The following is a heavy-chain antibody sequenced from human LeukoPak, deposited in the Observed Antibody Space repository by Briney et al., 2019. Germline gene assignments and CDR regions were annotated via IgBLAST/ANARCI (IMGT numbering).Heavy chain of an antibody. D-gene: IGHD3-9*01. CDR2: ISAYNGNT. Sequence: ASVKVSCKASGYTFTSHGISWVRRAPGQGLEWMGWISAYNGNTNYAQKLQGRVTMTTDTSTSTAYMELRSLRSDDTAVYYCARDSIAYYDILTGYSSGAFDIWGQGTMVTVSS. J-gene: IGHJ3*02. V-gene: IGHV1-18*01. CDR1: GYTFTSHG. CDR3: ARDSIAYYDILTGYSSGAFDI.